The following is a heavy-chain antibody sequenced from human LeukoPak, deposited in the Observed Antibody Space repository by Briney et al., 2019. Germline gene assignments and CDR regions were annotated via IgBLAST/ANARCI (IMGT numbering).Heavy chain of an antibody. Sequence: ASVKVSCKASGYTFTSYGISWVRQAPGQGLEWMGIINPSGGSTSYAQKFQGRVTMTRDMSTSTVYMELSSLISEDTAVYYCARGANTYYGSGSYLSWFDPWGQGTLVTVSS. V-gene: IGHV1-46*01. D-gene: IGHD3-10*01. J-gene: IGHJ5*02. CDR2: INPSGGST. CDR1: GYTFTSYG. CDR3: ARGANTYYGSGSYLSWFDP.